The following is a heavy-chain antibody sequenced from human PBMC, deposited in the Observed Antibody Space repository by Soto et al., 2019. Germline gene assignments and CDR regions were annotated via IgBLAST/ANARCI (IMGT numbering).Heavy chain of an antibody. CDR3: AKPTRPSTPGYYYYYDMDV. D-gene: IGHD6-25*01. J-gene: IGHJ6*02. CDR2: INPSGGST. CDR1: GYTFTSYY. Sequence: GASVKVSCKASGYTFTSYYMHWVRQAPGQGLEWMGIINPSGGSTSYAQKFQGRVTMTKNTLYLQTNSLRAEDTAVYYCAKPTRPSTPGYYYYYDMDVWGQGTTVTVSS. V-gene: IGHV1-46*01.